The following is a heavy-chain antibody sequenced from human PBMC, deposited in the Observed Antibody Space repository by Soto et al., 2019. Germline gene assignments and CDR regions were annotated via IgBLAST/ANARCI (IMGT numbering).Heavy chain of an antibody. D-gene: IGHD2-15*01. CDR3: ARVVRILCAFDI. V-gene: IGHV3-7*01. Sequence: GGSLRLSCAASGSTFSSYWMSWVRQAPGKGLEWVANIKQDGSEKYYVDSVKGRFTISRDNAKNSLYLQMNSLRADDTDVYYCARVVRILCAFDIWGQGTMVNVS. J-gene: IGHJ3*02. CDR1: GSTFSSYW. CDR2: IKQDGSEK.